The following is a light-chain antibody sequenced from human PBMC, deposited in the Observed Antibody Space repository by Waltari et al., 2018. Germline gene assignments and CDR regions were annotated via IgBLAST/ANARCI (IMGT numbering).Light chain of an antibody. J-gene: IGKJ1*01. CDR3: QQYSDWWT. CDR2: GAS. CDR1: QSVSSK. V-gene: IGKV3-15*01. Sequence: ELLLSQSPATLSLSPGERATLSCRASQSVSSKLAWYHQKPGQAPRLLIYGASSRATDIPDRFSGSGSGTDFTLTISSLEPEDFAVYFCQQYSDWWTFGQGTKVEIK.